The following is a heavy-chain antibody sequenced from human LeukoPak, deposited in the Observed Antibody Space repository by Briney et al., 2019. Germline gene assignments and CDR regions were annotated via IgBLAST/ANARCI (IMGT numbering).Heavy chain of an antibody. CDR1: GGSFSGYY. CDR3: ARLLYSNTWYDY. V-gene: IGHV4-34*01. Sequence: SETLSLTCAVYGGSFSGYYWSWIRQPPGKGLEWIGEINHSGSTNYNPSLKSRVTISVDTSKNQFSLKLSSVTAADTAVYYCARLLYSNTWYDYWGQGTMVTVSS. CDR2: INHSGST. D-gene: IGHD6-13*01. J-gene: IGHJ3*01.